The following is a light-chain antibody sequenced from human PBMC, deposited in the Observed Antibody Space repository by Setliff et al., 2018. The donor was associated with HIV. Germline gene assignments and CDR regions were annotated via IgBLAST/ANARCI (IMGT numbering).Light chain of an antibody. CDR1: SSDVGNTLC. CDR3: CSYGSGDIWV. Sequence: QSVLAQPASVSGSPGQSITISCTGRSSDVGNTLCVSWYQQNVGEVPKLLIYEVDRRPSGISHRFSGSKSGNTASLTISGLQVEDEADYYCCSYGSGDIWVFGGGTKVTVL. V-gene: IGLV2-23*02. CDR2: EVD. J-gene: IGLJ2*01.